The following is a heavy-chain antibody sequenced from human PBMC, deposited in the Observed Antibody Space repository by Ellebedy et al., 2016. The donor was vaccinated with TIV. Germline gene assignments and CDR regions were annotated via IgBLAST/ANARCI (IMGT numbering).Heavy chain of an antibody. D-gene: IGHD3-3*01. Sequence: PGGSLRLSCAASGFTFSSYAMSWVRQAPGKGLEWVSAISGSGGSTYYADSVKGRFTISRDNSKNTLYLQMNSLRAEDTAVSYCANRAQDFGVVIHFDYWGQGTLVTVSS. CDR1: GFTFSSYA. J-gene: IGHJ4*02. V-gene: IGHV3-23*01. CDR3: ANRAQDFGVVIHFDY. CDR2: ISGSGGST.